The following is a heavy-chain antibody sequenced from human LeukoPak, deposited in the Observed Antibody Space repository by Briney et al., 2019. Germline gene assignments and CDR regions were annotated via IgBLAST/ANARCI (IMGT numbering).Heavy chain of an antibody. CDR2: IYYSGST. V-gene: IGHV4-59*01. Sequence: PSETLSLTCTVSGGSIRSFYWSWIRQPPGKGLEWIGYIYYSGSTNYNPSLKSRVTISVDTPKNQFSLRLSSVTAADTAVYYCARDGHSSGWYENWFDPWGQGTLVTVSS. CDR3: ARDGHSSGWYENWFDP. J-gene: IGHJ5*02. D-gene: IGHD6-19*01. CDR1: GGSIRSFY.